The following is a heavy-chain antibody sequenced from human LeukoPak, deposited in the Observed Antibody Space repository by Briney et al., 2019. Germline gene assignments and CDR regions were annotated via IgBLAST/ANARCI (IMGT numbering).Heavy chain of an antibody. J-gene: IGHJ6*02. CDR1: GGSVSSGSYY. V-gene: IGHV4-61*01. D-gene: IGHD6-25*01. Sequence: SETLSLTCTVSGGSVSSGSYYWSWIRQPPGKGLEWIGYIYYSGSTNYNPSLKSRVTISVDTSKNQFSLKLSSVTAADTAVYYCARGFKRLRQHMDVWGQGTTVTVSS. CDR3: ARGFKRLRQHMDV. CDR2: IYYSGST.